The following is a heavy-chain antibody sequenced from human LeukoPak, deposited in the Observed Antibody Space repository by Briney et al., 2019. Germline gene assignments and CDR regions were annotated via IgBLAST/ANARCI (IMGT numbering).Heavy chain of an antibody. CDR3: ARGRSRYCSSTSCLRGMDV. CDR1: GGSISSGGYY. J-gene: IGHJ6*02. CDR2: IYHSGST. V-gene: IGHV4-30-2*01. D-gene: IGHD2-2*01. Sequence: PSQTLSLTCTVSGGSISSGGYYWSWIRQPPGKGLEWIGYIYHSGSTYYNPSLKSRVTISVDTSKNQFSLKLSSVTAADTAVYYCARGRSRYCSSTSCLRGMDVWGQGTTVTVSS.